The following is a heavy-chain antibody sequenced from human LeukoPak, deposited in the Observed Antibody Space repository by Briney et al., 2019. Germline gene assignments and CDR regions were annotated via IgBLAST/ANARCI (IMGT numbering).Heavy chain of an antibody. CDR2: IYYSGST. Sequence: SETLSLTCTVSGGSISSYYWSWIRQPPGKELEWIGYIYYSGSTNYNPSLKSRVTISVDTSKNQFSLKLSSVTAADTAVYYCARDSVTIFAFDPWGQGTLVTVSS. V-gene: IGHV4-59*01. CDR3: ARDSVTIFAFDP. D-gene: IGHD3-3*01. CDR1: GGSISSYY. J-gene: IGHJ5*02.